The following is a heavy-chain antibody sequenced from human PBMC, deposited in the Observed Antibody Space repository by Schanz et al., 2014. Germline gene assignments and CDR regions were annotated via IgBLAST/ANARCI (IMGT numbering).Heavy chain of an antibody. CDR3: VRDPARDGSFDL. Sequence: QVQLVQSGGEMKKPGASVKVSCKASGYTFTDYGLSWVRQAPGQGLEWLGWIRPDNGHTTYSQKVPDSVIFTADTSANTAYMELRGQRSDDTAHYDCVRDPARDGSFDLWGQGTLVSVSS. CDR1: GYTFTDYG. V-gene: IGHV1-18*01. CDR2: IRPDNGHT. J-gene: IGHJ5*02.